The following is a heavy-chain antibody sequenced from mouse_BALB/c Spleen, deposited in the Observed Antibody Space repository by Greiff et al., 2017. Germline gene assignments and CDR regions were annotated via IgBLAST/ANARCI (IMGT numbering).Heavy chain of an antibody. V-gene: IGHV1-54*01. J-gene: IGHJ2*01. D-gene: IGHD2-1*01. CDR1: GYAFTNYL. Sequence: VQLQQSGAELVRPGTSVKVSCKASGYAFTNYLIEWVKQRPGQGLEWIGVINPGSGGTNYNEKFKGKATLTADKSSSTAYMQLSSLTSDDSAVYFCARSEGNSPFDYWGQGTTLTVSS. CDR2: INPGSGGT. CDR3: ARSEGNSPFDY.